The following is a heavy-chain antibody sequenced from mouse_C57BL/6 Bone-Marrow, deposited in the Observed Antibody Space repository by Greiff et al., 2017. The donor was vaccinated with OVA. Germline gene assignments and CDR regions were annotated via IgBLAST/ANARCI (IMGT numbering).Heavy chain of an antibody. CDR3: ARSLKDWYFDV. V-gene: IGHV5-4*01. J-gene: IGHJ1*03. D-gene: IGHD6-2*01. CDR2: ISDGGSYT. CDR1: GFTFSSYA. Sequence: EVQLVESGGGLVKPGGSLKLSCAASGFTFSSYAMSWVRQTPEKRLEWVATISDGGSYTYYPDNVKGRFTIARYNAKNNLYLQMSHLKSEDTAMYYCARSLKDWYFDVWGTGTTVTVSS.